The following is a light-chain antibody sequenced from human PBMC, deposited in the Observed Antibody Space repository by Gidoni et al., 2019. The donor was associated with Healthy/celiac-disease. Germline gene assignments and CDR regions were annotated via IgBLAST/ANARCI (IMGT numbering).Light chain of an antibody. CDR2: EVS. CDR1: SSDVGGYNY. J-gene: IGLJ3*02. V-gene: IGLV2-14*01. Sequence: QSALTQPASVSGSPGQSITISCTGTSSDVGGYNYVSWYQQHPGKAPKLMIYEVSNRPSGVPDRFSGSKSGNTASLTISGLQVEDEADYYCSSYTSSSTWVFGGGTKLTVL. CDR3: SSYTSSSTWV.